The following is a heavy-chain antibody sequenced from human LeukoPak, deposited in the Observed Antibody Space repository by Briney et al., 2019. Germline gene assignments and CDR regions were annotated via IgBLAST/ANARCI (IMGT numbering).Heavy chain of an antibody. CDR1: GGSISSGGYY. CDR3: ARGSSSWNYFDY. V-gene: IGHV4-31*03. D-gene: IGHD6-13*01. J-gene: IGHJ4*02. Sequence: SETLSLTYTVSGGSISSGGYYWGWIRQHPGKGLGWIGYIYYSGSTYYNPSLKSRVTISVDTSKNQFSLKLSSVTAADTAVYYCARGSSSWNYFDYWGQGTLVTVSS. CDR2: IYYSGST.